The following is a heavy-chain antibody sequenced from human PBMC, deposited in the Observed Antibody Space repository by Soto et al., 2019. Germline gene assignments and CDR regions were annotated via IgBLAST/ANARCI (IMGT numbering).Heavy chain of an antibody. J-gene: IGHJ4*02. CDR2: MYNSGST. D-gene: IGHD3-22*01. V-gene: IGHV4-39*01. CDR1: GGSSRSTSSY. CDR3: AGRYPYDSSGYHLDY. Sequence: SETLSLTCTVSGGSSRSTSSYWGWVRQPPGKGLEWIGSMYNSGSTYYSPSLKSRVTISVDTSKNQFSLRLSSVTAADTAVYYCAGRYPYDSSGYHLDYWGQGTLVTVSS.